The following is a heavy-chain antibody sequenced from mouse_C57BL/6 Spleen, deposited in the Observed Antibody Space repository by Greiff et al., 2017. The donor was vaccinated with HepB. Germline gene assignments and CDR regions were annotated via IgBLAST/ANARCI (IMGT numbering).Heavy chain of an antibody. Sequence: VQLQQSGPELVKPGASVKISCKASGYTFTDYYMNWVKQSHGKSLEWIGDINPNNGGTSYNQKFKGKATLTVDKSSSTAYMELRSLTSEDSAVYYGARDLLITTVVATKNYWGQGTTLTVSS. V-gene: IGHV1-26*01. CDR2: INPNNGGT. D-gene: IGHD1-1*01. J-gene: IGHJ2*01. CDR1: GYTFTDYY. CDR3: ARDLLITTVVATKNY.